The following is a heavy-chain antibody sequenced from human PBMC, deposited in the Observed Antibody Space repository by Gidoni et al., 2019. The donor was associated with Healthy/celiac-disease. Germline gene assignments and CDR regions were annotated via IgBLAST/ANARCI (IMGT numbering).Heavy chain of an antibody. CDR1: GGSFSGYY. D-gene: IGHD6-6*01. J-gene: IGHJ5*02. Sequence: QVQLQQWGAGLLKPSETLSLTCAVYGGSFSGYYWSWIRQPPGKGLEWIGEINHSGSTNYNPSLKSRVTISVDTSKNQFSLKLSSVTAADTAVYYCARGRYIAARLGWFDPWGQGTLVTVSS. V-gene: IGHV4-34*01. CDR2: INHSGST. CDR3: ARGRYIAARLGWFDP.